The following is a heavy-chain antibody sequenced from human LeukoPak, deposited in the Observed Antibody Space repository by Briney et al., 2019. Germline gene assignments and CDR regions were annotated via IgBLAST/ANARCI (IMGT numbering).Heavy chain of an antibody. D-gene: IGHD3-9*01. CDR2: IYYSGST. Sequence: SETLSLTCTASGGSISSSSYYWGWIRQPPGKGLEWIGSIYYSGSTYYNTSLKSRVTISVDTSKNQFSLKLSSVTAADTAVYYCASGVLRYFDWLSWFDPWGQGTLVTVSS. CDR1: GGSISSSSYY. V-gene: IGHV4-39*07. J-gene: IGHJ5*02. CDR3: ASGVLRYFDWLSWFDP.